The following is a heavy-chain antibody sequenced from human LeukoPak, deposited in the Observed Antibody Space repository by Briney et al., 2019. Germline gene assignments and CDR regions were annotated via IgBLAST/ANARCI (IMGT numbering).Heavy chain of an antibody. D-gene: IGHD6-19*01. CDR2: ISSGSSSI. V-gene: IGHV3-21*01. CDR3: ASGYSSGLTQNWFDP. Sequence: GGSLRLSCAASGFTFSVSSMNWVRQGPGKGLEWVSSISSGSSSIYYADSVKGRFTISRDNAKNSLYLQMNSLRAEDTAVYYCASGYSSGLTQNWFDPWGQGTLVTVSS. CDR1: GFTFSVSS. J-gene: IGHJ5*02.